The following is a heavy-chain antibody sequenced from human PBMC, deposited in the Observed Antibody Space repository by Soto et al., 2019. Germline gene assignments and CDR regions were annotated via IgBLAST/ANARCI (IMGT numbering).Heavy chain of an antibody. J-gene: IGHJ4*02. Sequence: QITLKESGPTLVKPTQTLTLTCTFSGFSLSTSGVGVGWLRQPPGKALEWLALIYWNDDKRYSPSLKSRLTITKDTSKIHVVLTMTNMDPVDTATYYCAHRGPRYYDSSGYNYWGQGTLVTVSS. CDR1: GFSLSTSGVG. CDR2: IYWNDDK. V-gene: IGHV2-5*01. CDR3: AHRGPRYYDSSGYNY. D-gene: IGHD3-22*01.